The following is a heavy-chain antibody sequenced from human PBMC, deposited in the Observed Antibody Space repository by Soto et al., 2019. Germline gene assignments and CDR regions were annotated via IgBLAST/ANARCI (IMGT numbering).Heavy chain of an antibody. J-gene: IGHJ6*02. CDR2: IIPIFGTA. D-gene: IGHD3-3*01. V-gene: IGHV1-69*12. CDR3: ARSTITIFGVASRYYYGMDV. Sequence: QVQLVQSGAEVKKPGSSVKVSCKASGGTFSSYAISWVRQAPGQGLEWMGGIIPIFGTANYAQKFQGRVTITADESXSTXYXGLSSLRSEDTAVYYCARSTITIFGVASRYYYGMDVWGQGTTVTVSS. CDR1: GGTFSSYA.